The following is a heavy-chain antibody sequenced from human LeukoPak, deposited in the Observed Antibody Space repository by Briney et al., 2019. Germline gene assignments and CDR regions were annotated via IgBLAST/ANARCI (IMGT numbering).Heavy chain of an antibody. Sequence: GGSLRLSCAASGFTFSSYAMSWVRQAPGKGLEWVSAISGSGGSTYYADSVRGRFSISRDNAKNTLSLQMNSLRAEDTAIYYCARVTSANYYGSGSVDFWGQGTLVTVSS. J-gene: IGHJ4*02. CDR1: GFTFSSYA. CDR2: ISGSGGST. D-gene: IGHD3-10*01. CDR3: ARVTSANYYGSGSVDF. V-gene: IGHV3-23*01.